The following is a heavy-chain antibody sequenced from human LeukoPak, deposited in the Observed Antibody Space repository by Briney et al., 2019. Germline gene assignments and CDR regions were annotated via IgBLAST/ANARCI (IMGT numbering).Heavy chain of an antibody. D-gene: IGHD3-22*01. CDR1: GYTFTGYY. CDR2: MNPNSGNT. Sequence: ASVKVSCKASGYTFTGYYMHWVRQAPGQGLEWMGWMNPNSGNTGYAQKFQGRVTITRNTSISTAYMELSSLRSEDTAVYYCARGPSYYYDSSGSGGVDFDYWGQGTLVTVSS. CDR3: ARGPSYYYDSSGSGGVDFDY. J-gene: IGHJ4*02. V-gene: IGHV1-8*03.